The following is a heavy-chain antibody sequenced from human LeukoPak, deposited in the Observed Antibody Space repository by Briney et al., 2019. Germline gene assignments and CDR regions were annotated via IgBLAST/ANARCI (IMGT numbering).Heavy chain of an antibody. CDR1: GFTFSSYD. Sequence: GGSLRLSCAASGFTFSSYDMHWVRQATGKGXEWVSAIGTAGDTYYPGSVKGRFTISRENAKNSLYLQMNSLRAGDTAVYYCARQDNKRDAFDIWGQGTMVTVSS. CDR3: ARQDNKRDAFDI. J-gene: IGHJ3*02. V-gene: IGHV3-13*01. D-gene: IGHD2-15*01. CDR2: IGTAGDT.